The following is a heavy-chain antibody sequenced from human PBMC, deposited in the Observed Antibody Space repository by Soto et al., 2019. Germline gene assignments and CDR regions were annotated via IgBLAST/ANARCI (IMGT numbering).Heavy chain of an antibody. CDR3: ARGRDYYGSGSYSEGYYYYGMDV. Sequence: PGGSLRLSCAVSGFTFSSYAMHWVRQAPGKGLEWVAVISYDGSNKYYADSVKGRFTISRDNSKNTLYLQMNSLRAEDTAVYYCARGRDYYGSGSYSEGYYYYGMDVWGQGTTVTVSS. D-gene: IGHD3-10*01. CDR2: ISYDGSNK. CDR1: GFTFSSYA. V-gene: IGHV3-30-3*01. J-gene: IGHJ6*02.